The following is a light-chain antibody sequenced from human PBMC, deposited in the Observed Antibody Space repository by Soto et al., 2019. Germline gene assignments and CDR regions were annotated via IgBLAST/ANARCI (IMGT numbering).Light chain of an antibody. V-gene: IGKV1-39*01. Sequence: DIQMTQSPSSLSASVGDRVTITCRASQSISSYLNWYQQKPGKAPKLLIYAASSFQSGVPSRFSVSRSRTDFTLTISTLQPEDFATYYCQQSYSTPCTFGQGTKLEIK. CDR2: AAS. CDR3: QQSYSTPCT. J-gene: IGKJ2*02. CDR1: QSISSY.